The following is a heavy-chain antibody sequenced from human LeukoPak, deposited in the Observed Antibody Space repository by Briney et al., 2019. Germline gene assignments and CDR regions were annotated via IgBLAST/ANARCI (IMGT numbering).Heavy chain of an antibody. J-gene: IGHJ4*02. CDR2: INPSGGTT. D-gene: IGHD4-17*01. CDR1: GYTFTSYY. CDR3: ARDPRNGDYFLD. Sequence: ASVKVSCKASGYTFTSYYMHWVRQAPGQGLEWMGIINPSGGTTTYAKKFQGRVTMTRDTSTSTVYMELSSLRSEDTAVYYCARDPRNGDYFLDWGQGTLVTVSS. V-gene: IGHV1-46*01.